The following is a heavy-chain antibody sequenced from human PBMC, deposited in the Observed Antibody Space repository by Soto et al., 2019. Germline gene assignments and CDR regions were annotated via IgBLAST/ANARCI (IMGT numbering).Heavy chain of an antibody. V-gene: IGHV2-5*02. CDR1: GFSLSTSGVG. CDR2: IYWDDYK. D-gene: IGHD3-22*01. Sequence: QITLKESGPTLVKPTQTLTLTCTFSGFSLSTSGVGVGWIRQPPGKALEWLALIYWDDYKRYSPSLKRRLTITKDTSKNQVVLTMTNMDPVDTATYYCTHRPYYYDSSGYSREGYFQHWGQGTLVTVSS. CDR3: THRPYYYDSSGYSREGYFQH. J-gene: IGHJ1*01.